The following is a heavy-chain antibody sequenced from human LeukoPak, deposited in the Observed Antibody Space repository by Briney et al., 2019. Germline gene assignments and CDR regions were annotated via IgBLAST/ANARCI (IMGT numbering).Heavy chain of an antibody. Sequence: SETLSLTCTVSGGSISSYYWSWIRQPPGKGLEWIGYIYYSGSTNYNPSLKSRVTISVDTSKNQFSLKLSSVTAADTAVYYCARVYCSSTSCYFLPKDKNWYFDLWGRGTLVTVSS. V-gene: IGHV4-59*01. CDR3: ARVYCSSTSCYFLPKDKNWYFDL. J-gene: IGHJ2*01. CDR1: GGSISSYY. CDR2: IYYSGST. D-gene: IGHD2-2*01.